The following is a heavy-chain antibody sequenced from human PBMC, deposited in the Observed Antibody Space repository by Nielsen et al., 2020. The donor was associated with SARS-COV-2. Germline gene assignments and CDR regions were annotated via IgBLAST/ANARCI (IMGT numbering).Heavy chain of an antibody. D-gene: IGHD1-1*01. J-gene: IGHJ4*02. V-gene: IGHV3-9*01. CDR1: GFTLDDYA. Sequence: SLKISCAASGFTLDDYAMHWVRQAPGKGLEWVSGISWNSGSIGYADSVKGRFTISRDNAKNSLYLQMNSLRAEDTALYYCATSGNLVDYWGQGTLVTVSS. CDR2: ISWNSGSI. CDR3: ATSGNLVDY.